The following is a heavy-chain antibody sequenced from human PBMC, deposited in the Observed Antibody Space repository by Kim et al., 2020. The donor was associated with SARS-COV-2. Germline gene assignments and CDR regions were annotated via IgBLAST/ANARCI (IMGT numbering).Heavy chain of an antibody. Sequence: FYQPSVKGRVTLSVDRTMSQFSLTLHSVTAADTAVYYCTRDVGYGRLDNWGQGTLVTVSS. V-gene: IGHV4-30-2*01. D-gene: IGHD5-18*01. CDR3: TRDVGYGRLDN. J-gene: IGHJ4*02.